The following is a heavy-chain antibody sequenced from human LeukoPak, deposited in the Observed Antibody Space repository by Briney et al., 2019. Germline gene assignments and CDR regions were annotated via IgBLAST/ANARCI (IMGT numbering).Heavy chain of an antibody. D-gene: IGHD5-18*01. J-gene: IGHJ6*02. CDR1: GFTFSSYA. CDR2: ITGSGGST. CDR3: AKDQVDTVNKYYYYGMDV. Sequence: QPGGSLRLSCAASGFTFSSYAMSWVRQAPGKGLEWVSVITGSGGSTYYADSVKGRFTISRDNSKNTLYLQMNSLRAEDTAVYYCAKDQVDTVNKYYYYGMDVWGQGTTVTVSS. V-gene: IGHV3-23*01.